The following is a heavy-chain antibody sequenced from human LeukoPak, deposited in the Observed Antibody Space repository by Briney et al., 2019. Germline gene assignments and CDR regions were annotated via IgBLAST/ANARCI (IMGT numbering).Heavy chain of an antibody. CDR2: IYYSGST. Sequence: PSETLSLTCTVSGGSISSSFYYWGWIRQPPGKGLEWIGTIYYSGSTYYNPSLKSRVTMLVDTSKNHFYLNLSSVTAADTAVYYCARRHNSGWYGDWGQGTLVTVSS. V-gene: IGHV4-39*02. CDR3: ARRHNSGWYGD. J-gene: IGHJ4*02. D-gene: IGHD6-19*01. CDR1: GGSISSSFYY.